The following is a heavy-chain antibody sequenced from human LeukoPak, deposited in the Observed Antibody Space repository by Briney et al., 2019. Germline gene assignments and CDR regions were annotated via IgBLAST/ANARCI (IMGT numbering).Heavy chain of an antibody. D-gene: IGHD2-15*01. CDR3: ARGRTPLG. Sequence: SETLSLTCAVYGGSFSGYYWSWIRQPPGKGLEWIGEINHSGSTNYNPSLKSRVTISVDTSKNQFSLKLSSVTAADTAVYYCARGRTPLGWGQGTLVTVSS. J-gene: IGHJ4*02. V-gene: IGHV4-34*01. CDR1: GGSFSGYY. CDR2: INHSGST.